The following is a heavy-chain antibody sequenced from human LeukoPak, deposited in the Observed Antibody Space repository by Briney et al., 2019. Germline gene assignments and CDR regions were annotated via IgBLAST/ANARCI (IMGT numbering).Heavy chain of an antibody. D-gene: IGHD5-18*01. Sequence: GGSLRLSCAASGFTFSSYSMNWVRQAPGKGLEWVSSISSSSTYIYYADSVKGRFTISRDNGKNSLYLQMNSLRAEDTAVYYCARIRSVYSYGYAPDVFDIWGQGTMVTVSS. J-gene: IGHJ3*02. V-gene: IGHV3-21*01. CDR3: ARIRSVYSYGYAPDVFDI. CDR2: ISSSSTYI. CDR1: GFTFSSYS.